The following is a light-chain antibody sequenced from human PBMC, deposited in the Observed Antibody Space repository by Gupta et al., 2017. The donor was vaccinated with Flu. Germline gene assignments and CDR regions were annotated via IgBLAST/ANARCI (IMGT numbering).Light chain of an antibody. CDR1: ALPNQY. CDR2: KDT. J-gene: IGLJ1*01. CDR3: QSADSTSTYYV. Sequence: RITCSGDALPNQYVYWFQQKPGQAPALLIYKDTERHSGIPERFSASGSGTTVTLTISGVQAEDEADYYCQSADSTSTYYVFGPGTKVTVL. V-gene: IGLV3-25*03.